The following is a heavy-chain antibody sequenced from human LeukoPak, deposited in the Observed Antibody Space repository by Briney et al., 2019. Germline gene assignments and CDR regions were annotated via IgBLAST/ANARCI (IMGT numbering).Heavy chain of an antibody. J-gene: IGHJ1*01. D-gene: IGHD3-22*01. CDR3: ARGDSGYYPKYFQH. Sequence: GGSLRLSCAASGFTFSDYYMSWIRQAPGKGLEWVSYISSSSSTIYYADSVKGRFTISRDNAKNSLYLQMNSLRAEDTAVYYCARGDSGYYPKYFQHWGQGTLVTVSS. CDR1: GFTFSDYY. V-gene: IGHV3-11*04. CDR2: ISSSSSTI.